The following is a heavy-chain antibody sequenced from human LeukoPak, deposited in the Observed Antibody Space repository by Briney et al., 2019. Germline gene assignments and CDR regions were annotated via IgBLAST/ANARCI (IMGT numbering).Heavy chain of an antibody. J-gene: IGHJ4*02. V-gene: IGHV3-21*01. CDR3: GRAFPPLRTAAAGDY. D-gene: IGHD6-13*01. Sequence: TGGSLRLSCTASGFTFSDCDMNWFRQAPGKGLEWVSSISYRTSHIYYADSVKGRFTICRDNAKNSLYLQMDSLRAEDTAVYFCGRAFPPLRTAAAGDYWGQGTLVTVSS. CDR1: GFTFSDCD. CDR2: ISYRTSHI.